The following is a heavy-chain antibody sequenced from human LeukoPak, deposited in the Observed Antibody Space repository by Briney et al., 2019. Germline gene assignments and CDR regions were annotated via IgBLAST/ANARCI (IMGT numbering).Heavy chain of an antibody. CDR1: GGSISSGDYY. D-gene: IGHD2-2*01. CDR3: ARERGDCSSTSCPIGAIAFDI. Sequence: SETLSLTCTVSGGSISSGDYYWGWIRQPPGKGLEWIGYIYYSGSTYYNPSLKSRVTISVDTSKNQFSLKLSSVTAADTAVYYCARERGDCSSTSCPIGAIAFDIWGQGTMVTVSS. V-gene: IGHV4-30-4*08. CDR2: IYYSGST. J-gene: IGHJ3*02.